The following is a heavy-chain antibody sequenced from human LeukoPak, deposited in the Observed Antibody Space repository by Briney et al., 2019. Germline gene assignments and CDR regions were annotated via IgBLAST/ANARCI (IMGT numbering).Heavy chain of an antibody. Sequence: PSETLSLTCTVSGGSISSSSYYWGWIRQPPGKGLEWIGSIYYSGSTYYNPSLKSRVTISVDTSKNQFSLKLSSVTAADTAVYYCARPHSGYKGYWGQGTLVTVSS. V-gene: IGHV4-39*01. CDR1: GGSISSSSYY. CDR2: IYYSGST. D-gene: IGHD5-12*01. J-gene: IGHJ4*02. CDR3: ARPHSGYKGY.